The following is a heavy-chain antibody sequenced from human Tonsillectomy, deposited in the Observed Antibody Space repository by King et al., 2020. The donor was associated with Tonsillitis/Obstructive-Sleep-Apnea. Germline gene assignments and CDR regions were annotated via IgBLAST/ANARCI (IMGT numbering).Heavy chain of an antibody. Sequence: VQLVESGGGVVQPGRSLRLSCAASGFTFSSYAMDWVRQAPGKGLEWVAVISHDGTNKYYADSVEGRFTISRDNSKNTLYLQMNSLRAEETSVYYCARGGYCTSDSCSHLRWVDPWGQGTLVTVSS. V-gene: IGHV3-30*01. CDR1: GFTFSSYA. CDR3: ARGGYCTSDSCSHLRWVDP. J-gene: IGHJ5*02. D-gene: IGHD2-2*01. CDR2: ISHDGTNK.